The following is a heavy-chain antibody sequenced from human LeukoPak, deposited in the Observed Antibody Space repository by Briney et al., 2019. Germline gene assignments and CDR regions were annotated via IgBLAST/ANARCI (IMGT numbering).Heavy chain of an antibody. CDR1: GYSFTSYW. CDR2: IYPGDSDT. CDR3: ARPSGELSPWGAFDI. Sequence: GESLKISCKVSGYSFTSYWIGWVRQMPGKGLEWMGIIYPGDSDTRYSPSFQGQVTISADKSISTAYLQWSSLKASHTAMYYCARPSGELSPWGAFDIWGQGTMVTVSS. D-gene: IGHD3-16*02. J-gene: IGHJ3*02. V-gene: IGHV5-51*03.